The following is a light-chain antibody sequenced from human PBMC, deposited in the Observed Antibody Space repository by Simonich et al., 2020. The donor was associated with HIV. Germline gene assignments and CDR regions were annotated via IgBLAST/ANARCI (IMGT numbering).Light chain of an antibody. CDR2: GSS. J-gene: IGKJ1*01. CDR3: MQYIHLPWT. Sequence: EIVMTQSPATLSVSPGERATLSCRASQSVSSNLAWYQPKPGQAPRLLIYGSSPRATGIPARFSGSGSGTDFTLKISRVEAEDVGLYYCMQYIHLPWTFGQGTKVEIK. CDR1: QSVSSN. V-gene: IGKV3-15*01.